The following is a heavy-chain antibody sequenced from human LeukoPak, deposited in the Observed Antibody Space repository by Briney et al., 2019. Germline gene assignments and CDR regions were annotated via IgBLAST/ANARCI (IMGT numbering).Heavy chain of an antibody. Sequence: GGSLRLSCAASGFTFGGFGMHWVRQAPGKGLEWVAVISYDGSRKYYAGSVNGRFTVSRDNSKNTLYLQMNSLRAEDTAVYYCAKDSVLLWFGELLPGGYFDYWGQGTLVTVSS. D-gene: IGHD3-10*01. CDR1: GFTFGGFG. J-gene: IGHJ4*02. CDR3: AKDSVLLWFGELLPGGYFDY. V-gene: IGHV3-30*18. CDR2: ISYDGSRK.